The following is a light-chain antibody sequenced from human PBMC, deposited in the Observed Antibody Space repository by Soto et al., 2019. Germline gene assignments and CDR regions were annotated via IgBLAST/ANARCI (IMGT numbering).Light chain of an antibody. CDR1: QPINKW. V-gene: IGKV1-5*01. Sequence: DIQLTQSPSTLAASVGDRVTMTCRASQPINKWLAWYQQKPGKAPDLLISDASTLESGVPSRFRGSGSGTEFTLIICSLQTEDVATYYCQEYNSDGPYTFGQGTKLEIK. CDR3: QEYNSDGPYT. CDR2: DAS. J-gene: IGKJ2*01.